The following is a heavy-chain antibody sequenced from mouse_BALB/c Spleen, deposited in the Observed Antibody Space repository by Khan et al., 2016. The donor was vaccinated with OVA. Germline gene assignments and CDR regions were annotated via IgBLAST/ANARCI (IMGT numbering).Heavy chain of an antibody. CDR1: GYTFTSYW. CDR3: ANHGSSSAWFAY. J-gene: IGHJ3*01. Sequence: VELVESGAELAKPGASVKMSCKASGYTFTSYWMHWVKQRPGQGLEWIGYINPSTGHSEYNQKFKDKATLTADKSSSTAYMQLSSLTSDDSAVYYCANHGSSSAWFAYWGQGTLVTVSA. V-gene: IGHV1-7*01. D-gene: IGHD1-1*01. CDR2: INPSTGHS.